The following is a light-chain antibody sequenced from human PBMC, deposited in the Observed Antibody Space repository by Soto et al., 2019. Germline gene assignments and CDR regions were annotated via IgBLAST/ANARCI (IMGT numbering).Light chain of an antibody. CDR2: RAS. J-gene: IGKJ1*01. V-gene: IGKV1-5*03. CDR3: QQYNSYSVT. Sequence: DIQMTQSPSTLSASVGDRVTITCQASQSVSNWLAWYQQKPGKAPNLLIYRASNLESGVPSRFSGSGSGTEFTLTISSLQPDDLATYYCQQYNSYSVTFGQGTKVEIK. CDR1: QSVSNW.